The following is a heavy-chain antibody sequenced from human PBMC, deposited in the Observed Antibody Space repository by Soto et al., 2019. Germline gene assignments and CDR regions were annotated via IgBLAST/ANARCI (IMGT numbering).Heavy chain of an antibody. Sequence: PGESLKISCAASGFTFSDYRMLWVRQAPGKGLEWVSTISSGGAYIYYADSVRGRFTISRDNAKNSLHLQMDTLSAEDTAIYYCVRDPGYCSSTTCYGNYFDYWGQGTLVTVSS. CDR3: VRDPGYCSSTTCYGNYFDY. CDR1: GFTFSDYR. J-gene: IGHJ4*02. V-gene: IGHV3-21*01. D-gene: IGHD2-2*01. CDR2: ISSGGAYI.